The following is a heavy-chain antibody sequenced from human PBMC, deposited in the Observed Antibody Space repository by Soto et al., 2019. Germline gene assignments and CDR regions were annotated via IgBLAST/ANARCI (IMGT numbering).Heavy chain of an antibody. CDR3: AKVSSSWYAGFFDL. D-gene: IGHD6-13*01. V-gene: IGHV3-73*01. CDR1: GFTFSVAA. Sequence: GGSLRLSCAASGFTFSVAAMHWVRQASGKGLEWVGRVRSKPNSYATEYAASVRGRFTISRDDSRDTAYLQMDTLRAEDTAIYYCAKVSSSWYAGFFDLWGQGT. J-gene: IGHJ4*02. CDR2: VRSKPNSYAT.